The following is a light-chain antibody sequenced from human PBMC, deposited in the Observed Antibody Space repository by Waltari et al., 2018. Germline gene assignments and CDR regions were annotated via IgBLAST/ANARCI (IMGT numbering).Light chain of an antibody. CDR3: QQYGSSLLT. J-gene: IGKJ4*01. V-gene: IGKV3-20*01. Sequence: CRASHSVSSSYLAWYQQKPGQAPRLLIYGASSRATGIPDRFSGSGSGTDFTLTISRLEPEDFAVYYCQQYGSSLLTFGGGTKVEIK. CDR1: HSVSSSY. CDR2: GAS.